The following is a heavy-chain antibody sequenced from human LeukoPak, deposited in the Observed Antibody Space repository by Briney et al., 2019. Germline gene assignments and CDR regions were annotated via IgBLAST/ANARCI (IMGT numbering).Heavy chain of an antibody. D-gene: IGHD3-3*01. CDR2: IKQDGSEK. J-gene: IGHJ3*02. V-gene: IGHV3-7*01. CDR1: GFTFSSYW. CDR3: ARDRHPYDFWSGYPLGAFDI. Sequence: GGSLRLSCAASGFTFSSYWMSWVRQAPGKGLEWVANIKQDGSEKYYVDSVKGRFTISRDNAKNSLYLQMNSLRAEDTAVYYCARDRHPYDFWSGYPLGAFDIWGQGTMVTVSS.